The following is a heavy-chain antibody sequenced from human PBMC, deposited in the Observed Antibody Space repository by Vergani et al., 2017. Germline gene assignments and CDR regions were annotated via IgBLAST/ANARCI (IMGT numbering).Heavy chain of an antibody. V-gene: IGHV3-30*03. CDR1: GFTSSYYG. CDR2: ISYDGTQK. D-gene: IGHD1-1*01. J-gene: IGHJ1*01. CDR3: ATKSCGTPGCQIEYFRE. Sequence: QVHLVESGGGVVQPGRSLRLSCVVSGFTSSYYGMHWVRQAPGKGLEWVAVISYDGTQKYYADSVKGRFTISRDNSKSTLYLQMYSLRTEDTAVYYCATKSCGTPGCQIEYFREWGQGTLVTVSS.